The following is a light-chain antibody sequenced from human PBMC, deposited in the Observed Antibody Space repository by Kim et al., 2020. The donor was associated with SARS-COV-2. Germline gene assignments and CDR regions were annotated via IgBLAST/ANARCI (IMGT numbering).Light chain of an antibody. CDR1: HILLYSSNNKNY. CDR2: WAS. J-gene: IGKJ2*01. Sequence: DIVMTQSPDSLTVSLGETATINCKSSHILLYSSNNKNYLAWYQQKPGQPPKLLFYWASTRQSGVPDRFSGSGSGPLFTLPVTNLQVKEGAFYYCQKNKETPATFGQGTKLEI. V-gene: IGKV4-1*01. CDR3: QKNKETPAT.